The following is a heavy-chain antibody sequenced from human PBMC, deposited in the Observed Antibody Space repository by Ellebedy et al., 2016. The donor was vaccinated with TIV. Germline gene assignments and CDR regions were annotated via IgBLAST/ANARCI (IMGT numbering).Heavy chain of an antibody. Sequence: GGSLRLSCEASGFTFSSLAMNWVRQAPGKGLEWVAVISYEGNNKHYADSVKGRFIISRDSSQNTLHLEMNSLRPEDSAVYFCARERRFCGNECYLHYYYGMDVWGQGTTVTVSS. CDR1: GFTFSSLA. J-gene: IGHJ6*02. CDR2: ISYEGNNK. D-gene: IGHD2-21*01. V-gene: IGHV3-30*14. CDR3: ARERRFCGNECYLHYYYGMDV.